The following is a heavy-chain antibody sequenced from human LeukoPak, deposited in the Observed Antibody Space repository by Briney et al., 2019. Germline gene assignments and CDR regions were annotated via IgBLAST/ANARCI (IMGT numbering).Heavy chain of an antibody. CDR1: GYTFTGYY. Sequence: ASVKVSCKASGYTFTGYYMHWVRQAPGQGLEWMGWINPNSGGTNYAQKFQGRVTMTRDTSISTAYMELSRLRSDDTAVYHCARAVEAGSGWFDPWGQGTLVTVSS. D-gene: IGHD6-19*01. CDR2: INPNSGGT. V-gene: IGHV1-2*02. J-gene: IGHJ5*02. CDR3: ARAVEAGSGWFDP.